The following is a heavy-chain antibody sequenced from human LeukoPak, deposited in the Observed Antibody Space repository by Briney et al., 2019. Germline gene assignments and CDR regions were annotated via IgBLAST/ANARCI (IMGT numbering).Heavy chain of an antibody. J-gene: IGHJ4*02. Sequence: GGSLRLSCAASGFTFSSYAMSWVRQAPGKGLEYVSAISSNGGSTYYANSVKGRFTISKDNSKNTLYLQMGSLRAEDMAVYYCARGPYYDFWSGRDYDYWGQGTLVTVSS. CDR3: ARGPYYDFWSGRDYDY. CDR2: ISSNGGST. CDR1: GFTFSSYA. D-gene: IGHD3-3*01. V-gene: IGHV3-64*01.